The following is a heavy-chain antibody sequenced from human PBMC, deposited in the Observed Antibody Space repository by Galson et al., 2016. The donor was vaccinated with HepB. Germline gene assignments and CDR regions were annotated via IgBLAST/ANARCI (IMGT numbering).Heavy chain of an antibody. D-gene: IGHD3-9*01. CDR3: ARGELATGFDQ. J-gene: IGHJ4*02. CDR2: IHHNGRP. Sequence: LSLTCSVSGGSITSSDWWSWVRQPPGKGLEWIAEIHHNGRPNHRPSLKSRLTISVDKSRNQFSLKLRSVTAADKAMYYCARGELATGFDQWGQGALVTVSS. V-gene: IGHV4-4*02. CDR1: GGSITSSDW.